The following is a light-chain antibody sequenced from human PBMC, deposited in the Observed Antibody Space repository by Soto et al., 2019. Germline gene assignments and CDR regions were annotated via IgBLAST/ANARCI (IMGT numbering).Light chain of an antibody. CDR3: QQYGSSQET. V-gene: IGKV3-20*01. Sequence: EMVMTQSPVTLSVSPGERATRSWRASQSVSANLAWYQEKPGQAPRLLIYGASARATGIPGRFSGSGSGTEFTLTISRLEPEDFAVYYCQQYGSSQETFGQGTKVDI. J-gene: IGKJ1*01. CDR1: QSVSAN. CDR2: GAS.